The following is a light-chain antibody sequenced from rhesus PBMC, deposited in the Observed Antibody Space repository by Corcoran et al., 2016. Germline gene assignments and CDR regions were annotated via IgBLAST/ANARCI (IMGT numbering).Light chain of an antibody. J-gene: IGKJ4*01. Sequence: DIQMTQSPSSLSASVGDTVTITCRASQSISSWLDWYQQKPGKAPKLLIYKASNLQSGVPSRFSGSGYGTDFTLTISSLQPEDFATYYCLQYSSSPLTFGGGTKVEIK. CDR3: LQYSSSPLT. CDR2: KAS. CDR1: QSISSW. V-gene: IGKV1-22*01.